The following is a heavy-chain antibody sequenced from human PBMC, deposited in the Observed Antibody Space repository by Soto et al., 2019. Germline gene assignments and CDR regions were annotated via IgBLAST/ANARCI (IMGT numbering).Heavy chain of an antibody. D-gene: IGHD3-22*01. Sequence: QVQLVESGGGVVQPGRSLRLSCAASGFTFSSYGMHWVRQAPGKGLEWVAVIWYDGSNKYYADSVKGRFTISRDNSKNTLYLQMNSLRAEDTAVYDCASLYYYDSSGCADDAFDIWGQGTMVTVSS. V-gene: IGHV3-33*01. CDR1: GFTFSSYG. CDR2: IWYDGSNK. J-gene: IGHJ3*02. CDR3: ASLYYYDSSGCADDAFDI.